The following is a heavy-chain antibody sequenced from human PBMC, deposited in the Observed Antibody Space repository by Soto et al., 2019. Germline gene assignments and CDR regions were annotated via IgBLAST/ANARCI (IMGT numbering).Heavy chain of an antibody. CDR3: ARRHCTNGVCYLSSDYFDY. Sequence: PSETLSLTCTVSGGSISSGDYYWSWSRQPPGKGLEWIGYIYYGGTTYYNPSLKSRATISADTSKNQFSLKLSSVTAADTAVYYCARRHCTNGVCYLSSDYFDYWGQGTLVTVSS. V-gene: IGHV4-30-4*01. J-gene: IGHJ4*02. D-gene: IGHD2-8*01. CDR2: IYYGGTT. CDR1: GGSISSGDYY.